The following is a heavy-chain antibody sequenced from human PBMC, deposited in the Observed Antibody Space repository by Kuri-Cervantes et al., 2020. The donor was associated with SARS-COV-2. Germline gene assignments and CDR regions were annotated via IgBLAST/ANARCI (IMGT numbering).Heavy chain of an antibody. V-gene: IGHV3-9*01. D-gene: IGHD3-22*01. CDR1: EFTFDDYA. Sequence: SLKISCAASEFTFDDYAMHWVRQTPGKGLEWVSGISWNSGLRGYADSVKGRFTISRDNAKNPLFLQMNSLRAEDTALYYCAKDGRVVVTEYYFDYWGQGTLVTVSS. CDR2: ISWNSGLR. J-gene: IGHJ4*02. CDR3: AKDGRVVVTEYYFDY.